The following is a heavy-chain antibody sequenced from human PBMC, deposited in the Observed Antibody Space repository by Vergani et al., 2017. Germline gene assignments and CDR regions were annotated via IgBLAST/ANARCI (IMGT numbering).Heavy chain of an antibody. J-gene: IGHJ6*03. CDR2: VHRNGNT. Sequence: QVDLQESGPGLVKSSETLSLNCAVSGYSVGSGYYWGWIRQPPGRGLEWIGCVHRNGNTYYTSSLRSRATISRDTSKNQFSLRLTSVTAADTAVYYCARTKGYGSSWYRNYYCYYYMDVWGKGTTVTVSS. CDR1: GYSVGSGYY. D-gene: IGHD6-13*01. V-gene: IGHV4-38-2*01. CDR3: ARTKGYGSSWYRNYYCYYYMDV.